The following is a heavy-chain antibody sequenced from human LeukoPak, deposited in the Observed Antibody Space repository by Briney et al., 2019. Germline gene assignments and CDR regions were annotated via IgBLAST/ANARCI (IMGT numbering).Heavy chain of an antibody. Sequence: GESLKISCKGSGYSFTNYWIGWVRQMPGKGLEWMGVIYPGDSDTRYCPSFQGQVTISADKSISTAYLQWSSLKASDTAMYYCARHSSTYSYGCPYDYWGQGTPVTVSS. J-gene: IGHJ4*02. CDR1: GYSFTNYW. V-gene: IGHV5-51*01. CDR3: ARHSSTYSYGCPYDY. CDR2: IYPGDSDT. D-gene: IGHD5-18*01.